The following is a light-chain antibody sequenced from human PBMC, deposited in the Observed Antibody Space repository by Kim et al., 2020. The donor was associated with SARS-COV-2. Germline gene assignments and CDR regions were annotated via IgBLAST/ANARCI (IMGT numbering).Light chain of an antibody. V-gene: IGLV2-14*03. CDR3: SSYTGISTYV. J-gene: IGLJ1*01. CDR1: SSYVGGYNY. Sequence: GQAITISCTGTSSYVGGYNYVSWYQQHPGKAPKLMIFDVSHRPSGVSNRFSGSKSGNTASLTISGLQAEDEADYYCSSYTGISTYVFGTGTKVTVL. CDR2: DVS.